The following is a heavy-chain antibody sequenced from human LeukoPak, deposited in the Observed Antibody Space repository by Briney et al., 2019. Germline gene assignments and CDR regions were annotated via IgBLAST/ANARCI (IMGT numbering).Heavy chain of an antibody. Sequence: GGSLRLSCAASGFTFSNHIISWVRQAPGKGLEWVANMRQDGSDKYYVDFVKGRFTISRDNAKNSLYLQMNSLRAEDTAVYYCAREGNAFDIRGQGTMVTVSS. CDR3: AREGNAFDI. CDR2: MRQDGSDK. V-gene: IGHV3-7*01. J-gene: IGHJ3*02. CDR1: GFTFSNHI. D-gene: IGHD3-10*01.